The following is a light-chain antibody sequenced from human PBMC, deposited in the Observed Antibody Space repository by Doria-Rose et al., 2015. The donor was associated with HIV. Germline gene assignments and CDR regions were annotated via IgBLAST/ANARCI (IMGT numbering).Light chain of an antibody. CDR1: ESFSSTY. V-gene: IGKV3-20*01. Sequence: EIVLTQSPCTLSLSPGERATLSCRASESFSSTYLAWYQQKPGQAPSLFIYDGSTRATGIPDRFSASGSGTDFTLTINRLEPEDFALYYCHQYGTSWTFGQGAKVEI. J-gene: IGKJ1*01. CDR2: DGS. CDR3: HQYGTSWT.